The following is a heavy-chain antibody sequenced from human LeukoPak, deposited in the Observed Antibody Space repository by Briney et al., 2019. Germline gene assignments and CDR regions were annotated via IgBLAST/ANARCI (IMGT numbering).Heavy chain of an antibody. J-gene: IGHJ3*01. Sequence: GGSLRLSCAASGFTFSSHAMSWARQAPGKGLQWVSTVSPGGDKTYYADSVKGRFTVSRGNSRNTLYLQMNSLRADDTAVYFCAKEKAVARSSGWHAFDVWGQGSLVTVS. CDR2: VSPGGDKT. V-gene: IGHV3-23*01. CDR3: AKEKAVARSSGWHAFDV. CDR1: GFTFSSHA. D-gene: IGHD6-19*01.